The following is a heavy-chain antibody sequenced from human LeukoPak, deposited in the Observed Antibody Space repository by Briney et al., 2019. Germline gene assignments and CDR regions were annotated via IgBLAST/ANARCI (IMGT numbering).Heavy chain of an antibody. CDR1: GYSFTSYW. J-gene: IGHJ5*02. V-gene: IGHV5-10-1*01. CDR2: FDPSDSYT. Sequence: GESLKIFCKGSGYSFTSYWISWVRQMPGKGLEWMGRFDPSDSYTNYSPSFQGHVTISADKSISTAYLQWSSLKASDTAMYYCARLSGYSYGYPNWFDPWGQGTLVTVSS. CDR3: ARLSGYSYGYPNWFDP. D-gene: IGHD5-18*01.